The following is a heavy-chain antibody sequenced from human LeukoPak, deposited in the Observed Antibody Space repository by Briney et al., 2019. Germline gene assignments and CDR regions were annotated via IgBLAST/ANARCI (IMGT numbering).Heavy chain of an antibody. V-gene: IGHV1-2*02. CDR2: ISPNSGAT. D-gene: IGHD6-13*01. CDR3: ARDGVYSTNFDAFDI. Sequence: ASVKVSCMASGYTFTAYYLHWVRQAPGQGLEWMGWISPNSGATKLAQRFQGRVTLTRDTSISTAYMELSRLTSDDTAVYYCARDGVYSTNFDAFDIWGQGTTVTVSS. CDR1: GYTFTAYY. J-gene: IGHJ3*02.